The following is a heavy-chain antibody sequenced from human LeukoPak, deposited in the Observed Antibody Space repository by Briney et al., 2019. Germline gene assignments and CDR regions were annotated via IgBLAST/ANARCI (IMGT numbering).Heavy chain of an antibody. CDR3: ARGYSGSYGFDP. CDR1: GFTVSSNY. CDR2: IYSGGST. V-gene: IGHV3-53*01. J-gene: IGHJ5*02. D-gene: IGHD1-26*01. Sequence: GGSLRLSCAASGFTVSSNYMSWVRQAPGKGLEWVSVIYSGGSTYYADSVKGRFTISRDNSRNTLYLQMNSLRAEDTAVYYCARGYSGSYGFDPWGQGTLVTVSS.